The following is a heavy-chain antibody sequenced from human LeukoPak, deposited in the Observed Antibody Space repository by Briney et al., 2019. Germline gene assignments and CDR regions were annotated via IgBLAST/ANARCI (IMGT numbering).Heavy chain of an antibody. J-gene: IGHJ4*02. CDR1: GFTFSSYV. CDR2: IRYDESDK. D-gene: IGHD3-22*01. CDR3: AKGKEDYYYDSSGYYYLGH. Sequence: GGSLRLSCAASGFTFSSYVMHWVRQAPGKGLEWVAYIRYDESDKYYADSVKGRFTISSDNPKNTLYLQMSSLRAEDTAVYHCAKGKEDYYYDSSGYYYLGHWGQGTLVTVSS. V-gene: IGHV3-30*02.